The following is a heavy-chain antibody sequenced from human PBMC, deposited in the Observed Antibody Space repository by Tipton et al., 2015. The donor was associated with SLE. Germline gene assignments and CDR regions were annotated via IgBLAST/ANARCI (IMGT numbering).Heavy chain of an antibody. CDR1: GGSISSGGHY. J-gene: IGHJ4*02. CDR2: IYFSGRT. Sequence: LRLSCTVSGGSISSGGHYWTWIRQHPGKGLEFIAFIYFSGRTYYSPSLKSRVTISVDTSENQFSLKLSSVTAADTAVYYCARGYCSGGSCPLDYWGQGTLVTVSS. V-gene: IGHV4-31*03. CDR3: ARGYCSGGSCPLDY. D-gene: IGHD2-15*01.